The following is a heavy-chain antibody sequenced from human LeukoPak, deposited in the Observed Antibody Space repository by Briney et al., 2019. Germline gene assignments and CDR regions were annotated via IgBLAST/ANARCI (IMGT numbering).Heavy chain of an antibody. CDR3: ARGRIARLPYFDY. CDR2: IYYSGST. CDR1: GGSISSYY. J-gene: IGHJ4*02. D-gene: IGHD5-18*01. V-gene: IGHV4-59*01. Sequence: PSETPSLTCTVSGGSISSYYWSWIRQPPGKGLEWIGSIYYSGSTDYNPSLKSRVTISVDTSKNQFSLKLSSVTAADTAVYYCARGRIARLPYFDYWGQGTLVTVSS.